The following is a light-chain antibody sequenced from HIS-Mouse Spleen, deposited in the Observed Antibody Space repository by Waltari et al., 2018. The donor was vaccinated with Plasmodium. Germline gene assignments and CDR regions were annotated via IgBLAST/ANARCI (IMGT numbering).Light chain of an antibody. CDR3: QQYGSSTHPT. CDR2: GAS. V-gene: IGKV3-20*01. Sequence: EIVLTQSPGTLSLSPGETATLSCRSSQSVSSSYLSWYQQKPGQAPRLLIYGASSRATGIPERFSGSGSGTDCTLTISTLEPEDFAVYYWQQYGSSTHPTFGGGTKVEIK. J-gene: IGKJ4*01. CDR1: QSVSSSY.